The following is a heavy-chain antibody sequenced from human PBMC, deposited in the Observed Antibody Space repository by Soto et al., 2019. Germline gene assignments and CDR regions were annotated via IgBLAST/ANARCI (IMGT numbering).Heavy chain of an antibody. V-gene: IGHV1-69*06. Sequence: SAKVSFKASAGTFSTYTITWLRQAPGRGLEWVGQVVPMYDSVNYAETFQGRVTITVDKSTNTAYMELTSLRSQDTALYFCASWRSYSGSYCFDYWGQGTLVTVSS. CDR1: AGTFSTYT. D-gene: IGHD1-26*01. CDR2: VVPMYDSV. J-gene: IGHJ4*02. CDR3: ASWRSYSGSYCFDY.